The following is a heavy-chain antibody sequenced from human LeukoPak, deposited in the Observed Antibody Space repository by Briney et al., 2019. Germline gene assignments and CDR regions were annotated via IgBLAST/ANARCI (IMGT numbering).Heavy chain of an antibody. J-gene: IGHJ3*02. CDR3: ARPASGYLGRAFDI. Sequence: SETLSLTCAVYGGSFSGYYWSWIRQPPGKGLEWIGEINHSGSTNYNPSLKSRVTMSVDTSMNQFSLKLSSVTAADTAVYYCARPASGYLGRAFDIWGQGTMVTVSS. V-gene: IGHV4-34*01. CDR1: GGSFSGYY. CDR2: INHSGST. D-gene: IGHD3-22*01.